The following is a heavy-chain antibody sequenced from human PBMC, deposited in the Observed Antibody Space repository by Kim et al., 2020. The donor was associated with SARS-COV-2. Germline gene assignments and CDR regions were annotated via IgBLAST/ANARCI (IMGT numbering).Heavy chain of an antibody. Sequence: SVKVSCKASGGTFSSYAISWVRQAPGQGLEWMGRIIPILGIANYAQKFQGRVTITADKSTSTAYMELSSLRSEDTAVYYCARDLRVGGYSPRGGWFDPWGQGTLVTVSS. CDR2: IIPILGIA. D-gene: IGHD3-22*01. CDR1: GGTFSSYA. J-gene: IGHJ5*02. CDR3: ARDLRVGGYSPRGGWFDP. V-gene: IGHV1-69*04.